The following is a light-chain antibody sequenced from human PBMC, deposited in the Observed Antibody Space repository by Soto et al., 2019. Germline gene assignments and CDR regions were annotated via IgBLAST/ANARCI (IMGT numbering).Light chain of an antibody. J-gene: IGKJ5*01. CDR2: GAS. CDR3: QQYGSSPIT. V-gene: IGKV3-20*01. Sequence: EIVLTQSPGTLSLSPGERATLSCRASQSVISTYLAWYQQKPGQAPRLLIYGASSRATGIPDRFSGSGSGTDFTLTISRLEPEDFAVDYCQQYGSSPITFGQGTRLE. CDR1: QSVISTY.